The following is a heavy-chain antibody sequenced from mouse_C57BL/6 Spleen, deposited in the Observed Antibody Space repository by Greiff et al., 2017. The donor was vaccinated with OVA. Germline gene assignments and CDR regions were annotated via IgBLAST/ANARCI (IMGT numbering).Heavy chain of an antibody. CDR2: IDPEDGET. D-gene: IGHD1-1*01. V-gene: IGHV14-2*01. CDR3: ASITTVVAVYYAMDY. J-gene: IGHJ4*01. CDR1: GFNIKDYY. Sequence: VQLKESGAELVKPGASVKLSCTASGFNIKDYYMHWVKQRTEQGLEWIGRIDPEDGETKYAPKFQGKATITADTSSNTAYLQLSGLTSEDSAVYYCASITTVVAVYYAMDYWGQGTSVTVSS.